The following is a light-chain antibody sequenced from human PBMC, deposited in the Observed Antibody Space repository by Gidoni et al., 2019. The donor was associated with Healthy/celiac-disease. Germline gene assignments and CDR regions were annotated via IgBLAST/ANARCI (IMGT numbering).Light chain of an antibody. V-gene: IGKV4-1*01. CDR2: WAS. Sequence: DIVMTQSPDSLAVSLGERATINCKSSQSVLYSSNNKNYLAWYQQKPGQPPKLLIYWASTRESGVPDRFSGSGSGTDFTLTISSLQAEDVAVYYYQQYYSTPPLTFXGXTKVEIK. CDR1: QSVLYSSNNKNY. J-gene: IGKJ4*01. CDR3: QQYYSTPPLT.